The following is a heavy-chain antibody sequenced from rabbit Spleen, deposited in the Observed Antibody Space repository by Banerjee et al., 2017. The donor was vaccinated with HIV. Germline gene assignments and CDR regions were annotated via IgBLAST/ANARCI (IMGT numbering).Heavy chain of an antibody. CDR3: ARDAAGSEDFNL. CDR1: GLDFSARYW. D-gene: IGHD4-2*01. Sequence: QEQLEESGGDLVKPGASLTLTCKASGLDFSARYWICWVRQAPGKGLEWIACIDVVKSGTTSYATWAKGRFTISKTSSTTVTLPMPSLTAADTATYFCARDAAGSEDFNLWGPGTLVTVS. J-gene: IGHJ4*01. CDR2: IDVVKSGTT. V-gene: IGHV1S45*01.